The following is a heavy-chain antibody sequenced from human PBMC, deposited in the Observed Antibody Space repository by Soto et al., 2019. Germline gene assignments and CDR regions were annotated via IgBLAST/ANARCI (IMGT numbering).Heavy chain of an antibody. V-gene: IGHV3-30-3*01. CDR1: GFTFSSYA. J-gene: IGHJ4*02. Sequence: QVQLVESGGGVVQPGRSLRLSCAASGFTFSSYAMHWVRQAPGKGLEWVAVISYDGSNKYYADSVKGRFTISRDNSKNTLYLQMNSLRAEDTAVYYCARQDTRAALDYWGQGTLVTVSS. D-gene: IGHD2-15*01. CDR2: ISYDGSNK. CDR3: ARQDTRAALDY.